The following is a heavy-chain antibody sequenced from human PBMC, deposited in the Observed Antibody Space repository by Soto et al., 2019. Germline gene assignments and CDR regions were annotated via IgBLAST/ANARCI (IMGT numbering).Heavy chain of an antibody. D-gene: IGHD5-12*01. CDR3: ARRIVATIYYCAQ. CDR2: IDYSGST. Sequence: QVQLQESGPGLVKPSQTLSLTCTVSGGSISSGGYYWSWIRQHPGKGLEWIAYIDYSGSTYYNPALMSGVTISVDASKNQFPLKLSSVAAADPAVYSWARRIVATIYYCAQWGQGTLVTVSS. CDR1: GGSISSGGYY. V-gene: IGHV4-31*03. J-gene: IGHJ4*02.